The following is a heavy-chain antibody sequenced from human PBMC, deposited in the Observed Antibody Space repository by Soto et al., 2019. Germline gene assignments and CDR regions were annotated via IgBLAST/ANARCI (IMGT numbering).Heavy chain of an antibody. V-gene: IGHV3-48*02. CDR2: ISSSSSTI. J-gene: IGHJ6*02. D-gene: IGHD6-13*01. CDR3: ARDRTGIAAPKPIYGMDV. CDR1: GFTFSSYS. Sequence: EVQLVESGGGLVQPGGSLRLSCAASGFTFSSYSMNWVRQAPGKGLEWVSYISSSSSTIYYADSVKGRFTISRDNAKNSLYLQMNSLRDEDTAVYYCARDRTGIAAPKPIYGMDVRGQGTTVTVSS.